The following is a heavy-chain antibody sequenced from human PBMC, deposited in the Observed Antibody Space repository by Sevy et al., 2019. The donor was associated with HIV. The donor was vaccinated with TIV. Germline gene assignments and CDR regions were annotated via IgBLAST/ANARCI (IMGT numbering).Heavy chain of an antibody. CDR3: ARDPDVDIVATTANYGMDV. CDR1: GFTFSSYS. Sequence: GESLNISCAASGFTFSSYSMNWVRQAPGKGLEWVSYISSSSSTIYYEDPVKGRFTITRDNAKNSLYLQMNSLRAEDTAVYYCARDPDVDIVATTANYGMDVWGQGTTVTVSS. V-gene: IGHV3-48*01. D-gene: IGHD5-12*01. J-gene: IGHJ6*02. CDR2: ISSSSSTI.